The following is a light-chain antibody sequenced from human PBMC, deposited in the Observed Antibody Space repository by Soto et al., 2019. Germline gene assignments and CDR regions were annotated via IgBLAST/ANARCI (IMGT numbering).Light chain of an antibody. CDR2: DVT. CDR1: PSDIGAYNY. J-gene: IGLJ2*01. Sequence: QSALTQPASVSGSPGQSITISCSGTPSDIGAYNYVSWYQHLPGKAPNVIIYDVTNRPSGVSSRFSGSKSGTTASRTISGLQAEDEANYYCGSYTISSTLMIFGGGTKLTVL. V-gene: IGLV2-14*03. CDR3: GSYTISSTLMI.